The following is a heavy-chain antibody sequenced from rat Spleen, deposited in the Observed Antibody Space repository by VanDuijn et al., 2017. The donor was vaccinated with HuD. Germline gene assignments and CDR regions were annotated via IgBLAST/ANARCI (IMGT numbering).Heavy chain of an antibody. CDR3: ARSEGAHYYLPFAD. J-gene: IGHJ3*01. CDR1: GYSITSNY. Sequence: QLQESGPGLVKPSQSLSLTCSVTGYSITSNYWGWIRKFPGNKLEWMGYINSAGNTNYNPSLKSRVSITRDTSKNQFFLQVNSLSTEDTATYYCARSEGAHYYLPFADWGQGSLVTVSS. CDR2: INSAGNT. D-gene: IGHD1-1*01. V-gene: IGHV3-3*01.